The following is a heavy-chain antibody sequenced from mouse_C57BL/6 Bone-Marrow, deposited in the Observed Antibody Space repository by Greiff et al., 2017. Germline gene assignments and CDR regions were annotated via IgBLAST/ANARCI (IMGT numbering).Heavy chain of an antibody. CDR2: ISSGSSTI. CDR3: ARKRMDPMPY. Sequence: EVKLVESGGGLVKPGGSLKLSCAASGFTFSDYGMHWVRQAPEKGLEWVAYISSGSSTIYYADTVKGRFTISRDNAKNTLFLQMTSLSSEDTAMYYCARKRMDPMPYRGQSAPGTVSS. D-gene: IGHD2-3*01. V-gene: IGHV5-17*01. J-gene: IGHJ4*01. CDR1: GFTFSDYG.